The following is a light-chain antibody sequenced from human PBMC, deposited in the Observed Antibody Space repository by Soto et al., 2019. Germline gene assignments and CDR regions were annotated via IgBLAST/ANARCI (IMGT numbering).Light chain of an antibody. Sequence: QSAPTQPASVSGSPGQSITISCTGTSSDVGGYNYVSWYQQHPGKAPKLIIYDVSNRPSGVSNRFSGSKSGNTASLTISGLQAEDEADYYCSSYTSSSTYVVFGGGTKLTVL. CDR3: SSYTSSSTYVV. J-gene: IGLJ2*01. CDR2: DVS. V-gene: IGLV2-14*01. CDR1: SSDVGGYNY.